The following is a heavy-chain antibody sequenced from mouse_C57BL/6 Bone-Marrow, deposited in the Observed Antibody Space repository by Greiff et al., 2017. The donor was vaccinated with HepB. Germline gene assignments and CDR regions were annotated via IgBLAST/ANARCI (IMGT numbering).Heavy chain of an antibody. J-gene: IGHJ2*01. Sequence: VQLKESGAELVKPGASVKLSCTASGFNIKDYYMHWVKQRTEQGLEWIGRIDPEDGETKYAPKFQGKATITADTSSNTAYLQLSSLTSEDTAVYYWARSGPITTVVEGDWGQGTTLTVSS. D-gene: IGHD1-1*01. CDR3: ARSGPITTVVEGD. V-gene: IGHV14-2*01. CDR1: GFNIKDYY. CDR2: IDPEDGET.